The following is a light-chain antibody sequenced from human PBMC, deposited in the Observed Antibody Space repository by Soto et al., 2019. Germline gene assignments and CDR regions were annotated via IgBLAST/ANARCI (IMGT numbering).Light chain of an antibody. CDR2: GAS. V-gene: IGKV3-20*01. J-gene: IGKJ1*01. Sequence: VLTQSPGTLSLSPGERAALSCRASESVSGSYIAWYQQKVGQSPRLLIYGASNRATGIPDRFSGSGSGTDFTLTISRLEPEDFAMYYFQQYGRTFGLGTKVDIK. CDR3: QQYGRT. CDR1: ESVSGSY.